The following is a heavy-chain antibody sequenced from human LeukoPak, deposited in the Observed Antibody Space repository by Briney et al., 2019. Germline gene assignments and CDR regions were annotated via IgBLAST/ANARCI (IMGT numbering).Heavy chain of an antibody. Sequence: GGSLRLSCAASGFTFSSYDMHWVRQPTGGGLEWVSGIGTAGDTYYLGSVKGRFTISRENAQNSLYLQMNSLRAGDMAVYYCARDSDILTGYYGTHYYYYGMDVWGRGTTVTVSS. D-gene: IGHD3-9*01. V-gene: IGHV3-13*01. J-gene: IGHJ6*02. CDR3: ARDSDILTGYYGTHYYYYGMDV. CDR1: GFTFSSYD. CDR2: IGTAGDT.